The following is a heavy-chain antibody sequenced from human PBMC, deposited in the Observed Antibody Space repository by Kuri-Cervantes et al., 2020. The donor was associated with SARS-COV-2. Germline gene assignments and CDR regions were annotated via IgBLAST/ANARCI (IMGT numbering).Heavy chain of an antibody. CDR3: ARVRTYCSSTNCYTGYFQH. J-gene: IGHJ1*01. CDR2: ISAYNGNT. V-gene: IGHV1-18*01. D-gene: IGHD2-2*02. Sequence: ASVKVSCKASGYTFTSYGISWARQAPGQGPEWMGWISAYNGNTNYEQKLQGRVTMTTDTSTSTAYMELRSLRSDDTAVYYCARVRTYCSSTNCYTGYFQHWGQGTLVTVSS. CDR1: GYTFTSYG.